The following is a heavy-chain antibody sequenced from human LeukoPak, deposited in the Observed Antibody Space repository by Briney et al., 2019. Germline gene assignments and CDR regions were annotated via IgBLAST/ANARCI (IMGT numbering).Heavy chain of an antibody. J-gene: IGHJ4*02. CDR1: GFTFSTFA. Sequence: GGSLRLSCVASGFTFSTFAMSWVRQAPGKGLEWVSVISGSGGKTYYADSVKGRFTISRDNAKNSLYLQMNSLRAEDTAVYYCARDFEARATLYLTSDYWGQGTLVTVSS. D-gene: IGHD1-26*01. CDR2: ISGSGGKT. CDR3: ARDFEARATLYLTSDY. V-gene: IGHV3-23*01.